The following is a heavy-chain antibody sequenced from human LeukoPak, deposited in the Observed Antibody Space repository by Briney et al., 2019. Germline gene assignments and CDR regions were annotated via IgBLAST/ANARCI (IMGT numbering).Heavy chain of an antibody. CDR1: GFIFSSYW. V-gene: IGHV3-30*02. CDR2: IWYGGSNK. Sequence: GGSLRLSCAASGFIFSSYWMSWVRQAPGKGLEWVAVIWYGGSNKYYADSVKGRFTISRDNSKNTLYLQMNSLRAEDTAVYYCAKDSGSYRETYYFDYWGQGTLVTVSS. J-gene: IGHJ4*02. CDR3: AKDSGSYRETYYFDY. D-gene: IGHD1-26*01.